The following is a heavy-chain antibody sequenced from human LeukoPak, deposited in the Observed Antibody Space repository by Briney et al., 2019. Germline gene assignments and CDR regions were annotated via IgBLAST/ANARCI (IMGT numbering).Heavy chain of an antibody. J-gene: IGHJ5*02. CDR3: ARVVRAFKRAFTGNWFDP. CDR2: IIPIFGTA. V-gene: IGHV1-69*13. D-gene: IGHD3-10*01. CDR1: GGTFSSYA. Sequence: SVKVSCKASGGTFSSYAISWVRQAPGQGLEWMGGIIPIFGTANYAQKFQGRVTITADESTSTAYMELSSLRSEDAAVYYCARVVRAFKRAFTGNWFDPWGQGTLVTVSS.